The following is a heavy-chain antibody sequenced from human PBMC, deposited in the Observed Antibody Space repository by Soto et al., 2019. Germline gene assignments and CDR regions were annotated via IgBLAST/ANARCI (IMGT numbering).Heavy chain of an antibody. CDR1: GGSISSSSYY. J-gene: IGHJ5*02. CDR2: IYYSGST. Sequence: SETLSLTCTVSGGSISSSSYYWGWIRQPPGKGLEWIGSIYYSGSTYYNPSLKSRVTISVDTSKNQFSLKLSSVTAADTAVYYCARLGGVAEVWFDPWGQGTLVTVSS. D-gene: IGHD3-16*01. CDR3: ARLGGVAEVWFDP. V-gene: IGHV4-39*01.